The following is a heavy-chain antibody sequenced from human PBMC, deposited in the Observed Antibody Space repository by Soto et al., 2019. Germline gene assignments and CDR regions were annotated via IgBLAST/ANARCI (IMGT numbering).Heavy chain of an antibody. Sequence: QVQLQESGPGLVKPSQTLSLTCTVSGGSISSGDYYWSWIRQPPGKGLEWIGYIYYSGSTYYNPSLKSRVTISVDTSKNQFSLKLSSVTAADTAVYYCARDSHYDILTGRGGMDVWGQGTTVTVSS. CDR3: ARDSHYDILTGRGGMDV. V-gene: IGHV4-30-4*01. D-gene: IGHD3-9*01. CDR1: GGSISSGDYY. J-gene: IGHJ6*02. CDR2: IYYSGST.